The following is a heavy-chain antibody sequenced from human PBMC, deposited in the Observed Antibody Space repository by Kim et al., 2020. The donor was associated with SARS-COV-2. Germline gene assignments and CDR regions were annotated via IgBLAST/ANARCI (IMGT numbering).Heavy chain of an antibody. CDR3: ARERYSSSWYYFDY. Sequence: GGSLRLSCAASGFTFSDYYMSWIRQAPGKGLEWVSYISSSGSTIYYADSVKGRFTISRDNAKNSLYLQMNSLRAEDTAVYYCARERYSSSWYYFDYWGQGTLVTVSS. CDR1: GFTFSDYY. D-gene: IGHD6-13*01. CDR2: ISSSGSTI. J-gene: IGHJ4*02. V-gene: IGHV3-11*04.